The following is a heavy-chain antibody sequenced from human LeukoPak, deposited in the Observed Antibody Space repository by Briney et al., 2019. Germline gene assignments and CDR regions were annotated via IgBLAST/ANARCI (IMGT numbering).Heavy chain of an antibody. CDR2: IKQDGSEK. V-gene: IGHV3-7*01. Sequence: GGSLRLSCAASGFTFSSYWMSWVRQAPGKGLEWVANIKQDGSEKYYVDSVKGRFTISRDNAKNSLYLQMNSLRAEDTAVYYCARSNMVRAFSYYYYMDVWGKGTTVTVSS. CDR3: ARSNMVRAFSYYYYMDV. J-gene: IGHJ6*03. CDR1: GFTFSSYW. D-gene: IGHD3-10*01.